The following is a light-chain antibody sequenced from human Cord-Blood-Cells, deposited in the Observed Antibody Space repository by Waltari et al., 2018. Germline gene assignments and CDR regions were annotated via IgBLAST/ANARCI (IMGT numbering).Light chain of an antibody. Sequence: QSALPQPASVSGSPGQTITISCTGTSSDGGGYNYVSWYQQHPVKAPKLMIYDVSNRPSGVSNRFSGSKSGNTASLTISGLQAEDEADYYCSSYTSSSTVVFGGGTKLTVL. CDR2: DVS. V-gene: IGLV2-14*01. CDR1: SSDGGGYNY. J-gene: IGLJ2*01. CDR3: SSYTSSSTVV.